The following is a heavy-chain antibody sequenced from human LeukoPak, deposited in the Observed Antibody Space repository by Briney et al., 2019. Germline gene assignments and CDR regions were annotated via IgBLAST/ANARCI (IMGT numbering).Heavy chain of an antibody. Sequence: SETLSLTCTVSTGSISRYYWTWIRQPPGKGLEWIGYIYYSGSTNYNPSLKSRVTISVDTSKNHFSLKLSSVTAADTAVYYCARQYNYDRSGPFQYWGQGTLVTVSS. J-gene: IGHJ1*01. CDR3: ARQYNYDRSGPFQY. CDR2: IYYSGST. D-gene: IGHD3-22*01. V-gene: IGHV4-59*08. CDR1: TGSISRYY.